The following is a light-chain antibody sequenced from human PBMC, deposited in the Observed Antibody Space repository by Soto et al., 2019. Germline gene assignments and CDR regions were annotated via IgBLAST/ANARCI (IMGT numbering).Light chain of an antibody. V-gene: IGLV1-51*01. CDR1: SSNIGNNY. CDR3: GTWDSSLSNYV. J-gene: IGLJ1*01. CDR2: DNN. Sequence: QSVLTQPPSVSAAPGQKVTISCSGSSSNIGNNYVSWYQQLPGTAPKLLIYDNNKRPSGIPDRFSGSKSGTSATLGITGLQTGDEPDYYCGTWDSSLSNYVFGTGTKGTVL.